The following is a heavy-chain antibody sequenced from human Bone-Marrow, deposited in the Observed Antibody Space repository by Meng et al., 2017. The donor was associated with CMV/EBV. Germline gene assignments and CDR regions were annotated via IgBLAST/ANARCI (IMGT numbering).Heavy chain of an antibody. CDR2: IYWDDDK. D-gene: IGHD1/OR15-1a*01. CDR1: FSLSTSGVG. CDR3: AHRLGGNNWNTGHFDY. V-gene: IGHV2-5*02. Sequence: FSLSTSGVGVGGSRQPPGEALEWLALIYWDDDKRYSPSLRSRLTITKDTSKNQVVLTMTNMDPVDTGTYYCAHRLGGNNWNTGHFDYWGQGTLVTVSS. J-gene: IGHJ4*02.